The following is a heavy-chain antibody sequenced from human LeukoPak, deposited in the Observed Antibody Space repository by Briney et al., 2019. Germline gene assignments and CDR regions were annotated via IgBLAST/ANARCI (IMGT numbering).Heavy chain of an antibody. Sequence: PSETLSLTCSVSGYSISNAYYWGWIRQAPGKGLEWIGTMHFSGSTSYNPSLKSRLTMSVDTSKNQFSLRLSSVTAADTAVYYCARGFRGDNFDYWGQGTLVTVSS. J-gene: IGHJ4*02. CDR3: ARGFRGDNFDY. CDR2: MHFSGST. CDR1: GYSISNAYY. D-gene: IGHD4-17*01. V-gene: IGHV4-38-2*02.